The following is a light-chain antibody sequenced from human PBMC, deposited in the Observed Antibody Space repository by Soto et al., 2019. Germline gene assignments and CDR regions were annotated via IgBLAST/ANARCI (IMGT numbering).Light chain of an antibody. CDR2: DAS. V-gene: IGKV3-11*01. J-gene: IGKJ4*01. CDR3: QQRSDWLT. Sequence: IVLTQSPATLSLSPGERATLSCRASQSVSSYLGWYQQKPGQAPRLLIYDASNRATGIPARFSGSGSGTDFTLTISSLEPEDFAIYYCQQRSDWLTFGGGTKVDIK. CDR1: QSVSSY.